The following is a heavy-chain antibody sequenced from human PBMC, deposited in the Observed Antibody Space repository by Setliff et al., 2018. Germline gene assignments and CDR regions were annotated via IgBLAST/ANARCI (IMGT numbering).Heavy chain of an antibody. V-gene: IGHV1-18*01. Sequence: GASVKVSCKASGYTFTDYGITWVRQAPGQGLEWMGWVSAYTGNAYYAHRLQDRVTLTTDKSTGTACMELRSLRSDDTAVYYCSRLVRYCTTTSCQRLSGDEYWGQGTLVTVSS. D-gene: IGHD2-2*01. J-gene: IGHJ4*02. CDR1: GYTFTDYG. CDR3: SRLVRYCTTTSCQRLSGDEY. CDR2: VSAYTGNA.